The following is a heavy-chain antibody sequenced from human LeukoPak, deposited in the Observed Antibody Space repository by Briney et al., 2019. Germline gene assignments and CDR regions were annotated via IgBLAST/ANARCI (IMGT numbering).Heavy chain of an antibody. CDR1: GYTFTSYG. Sequence: ASVKVSRKASGYTFTSYGISWVRQAPGQGLEWMGWISAYNGNTNYAQNLQGRVTMTTDTSTSTAYMELRSLRSDDTAVHYCARDLSIVGATTGNFDYWGQGTLVTVSS. J-gene: IGHJ4*02. V-gene: IGHV1-18*01. D-gene: IGHD1-26*01. CDR3: ARDLSIVGATTGNFDY. CDR2: ISAYNGNT.